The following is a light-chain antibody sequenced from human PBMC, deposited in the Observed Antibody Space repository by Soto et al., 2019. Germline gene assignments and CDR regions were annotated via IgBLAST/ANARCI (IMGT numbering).Light chain of an antibody. CDR3: QQYGSSRT. CDR1: QSVSSSY. J-gene: IGKJ2*02. CDR2: GAS. Sequence: EIVLTQSPGTLSLSPGERATLSCRASQSVSSSYLAWYQQKSGQAPRLLIYGASSRATGIPDRFSGSGSGTDFTLTIRRLEPEDFAVYYCQQYGSSRTFGQGTKLEIK. V-gene: IGKV3-20*01.